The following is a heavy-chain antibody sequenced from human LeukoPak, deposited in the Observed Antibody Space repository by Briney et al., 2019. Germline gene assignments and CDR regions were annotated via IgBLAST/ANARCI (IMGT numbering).Heavy chain of an antibody. CDR3: ARDRLAAGGSGA. V-gene: IGHV1-2*06. J-gene: IGHJ5*02. Sequence: ASVKVSCKASGYTFTGYSMHWVRQAPGQGLEWMGLINPNSGGTNYAQKFQGRVTMTRDTSISTAYMELSSLRSDDTAVYYCARDRLAAGGSGAWGQGTLVTVSS. CDR2: INPNSGGT. D-gene: IGHD6-13*01. CDR1: GYTFTGYS.